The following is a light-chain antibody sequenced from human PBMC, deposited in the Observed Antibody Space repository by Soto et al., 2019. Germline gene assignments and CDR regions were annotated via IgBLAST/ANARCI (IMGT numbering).Light chain of an antibody. J-gene: IGKJ4*01. CDR1: QNIGSR. Sequence: DIQMTQSPSTLSASVGDRVAITCRASQNIGSRLAWYQQKPDEAPKLLIYDASSLESGGPLRFGGSGSGTDFTLISSSLQPDDFATYYCQQCNTPFTFGGGTKVEIK. V-gene: IGKV1-5*01. CDR3: QQCNTPFT. CDR2: DAS.